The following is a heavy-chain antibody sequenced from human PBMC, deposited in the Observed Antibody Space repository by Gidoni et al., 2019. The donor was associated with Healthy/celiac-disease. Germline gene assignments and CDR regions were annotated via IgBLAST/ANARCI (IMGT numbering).Heavy chain of an antibody. D-gene: IGHD3-3*01. V-gene: IGHV3-23*01. Sequence: EVQLLVSGGCFVQPGGSLRPSCAASGFTFSRHAMSWVRRAPGKGLEWVSAISGSGGSTYYADSVKGRFTISRDNSKNTLYLQMNSLRAEDTAVYYCAKDHGAQSYYDFDGYYMDVWGKGTTVTVSS. J-gene: IGHJ6*03. CDR2: ISGSGGST. CDR3: AKDHGAQSYYDFDGYYMDV. CDR1: GFTFSRHA.